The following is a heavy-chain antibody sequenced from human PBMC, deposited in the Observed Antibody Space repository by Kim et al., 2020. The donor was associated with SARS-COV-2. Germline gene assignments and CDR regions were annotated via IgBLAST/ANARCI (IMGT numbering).Heavy chain of an antibody. CDR2: ISGSGSET. Sequence: GGSLRLSCAAPEINFRTYGMNWVRQAPGKGLEWISSISGSGSETDHADSVKGRFIISRDNSKNTVYLQMTTLRVEDTAIYYCTKDRLSTGWFDDAFDMWGQGIMVSVSS. V-gene: IGHV3-23*01. D-gene: IGHD3-10*01. CDR1: EINFRTYG. CDR3: TKDRLSTGWFDDAFDM. J-gene: IGHJ3*02.